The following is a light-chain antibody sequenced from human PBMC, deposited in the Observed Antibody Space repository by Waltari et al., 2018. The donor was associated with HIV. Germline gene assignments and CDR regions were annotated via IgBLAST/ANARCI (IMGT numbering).Light chain of an antibody. CDR1: SGHNNYV. CDR3: QTWRTGLQV. CDR2: LKSDGRH. V-gene: IGLV4-69*02. Sequence: QVVLTQPPSASASLGASVRLTCTLSSGHNNYVIPWHQQQPEKGPRFLMKLKSDGRHSKGDGVPDRFSGSSSGAERYLIISSLQSEDAADYFCQTWRTGLQVFGGGTRLTVL. J-gene: IGLJ3*02.